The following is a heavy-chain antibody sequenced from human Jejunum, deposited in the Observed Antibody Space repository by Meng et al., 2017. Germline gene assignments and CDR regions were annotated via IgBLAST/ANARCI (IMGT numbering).Heavy chain of an antibody. CDR2: INHRGST. Sequence: SETLSLTCAVYGGSFSGYYWSWIRQPPGKGLEWIGQINHRGSTYYNPSLESRVTISVDTSKNQFSLNLSSMTAADTAVYSCARVNDPITHYYNMDVWGQGTTVTVSS. V-gene: IGHV4-34*01. J-gene: IGHJ6*02. D-gene: IGHD1-20*01. CDR1: GGSFSGYY. CDR3: ARVNDPITHYYNMDV.